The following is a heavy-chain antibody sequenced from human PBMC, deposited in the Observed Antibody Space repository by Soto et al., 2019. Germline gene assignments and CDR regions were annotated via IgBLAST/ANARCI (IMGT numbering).Heavy chain of an antibody. J-gene: IGHJ6*02. Sequence: PGGSLRLSCAASGFTFSSYGMHWVRQAPGKGLEWVAVISYDGSNKYYADSVKGRFTISRDNSKNTLYLQMNSLRAEDTSVYYCAKEPLDFWSGRYYYYGMDVWGQGTTVTVSS. V-gene: IGHV3-30*18. CDR2: ISYDGSNK. CDR1: GFTFSSYG. CDR3: AKEPLDFWSGRYYYYGMDV. D-gene: IGHD3-3*01.